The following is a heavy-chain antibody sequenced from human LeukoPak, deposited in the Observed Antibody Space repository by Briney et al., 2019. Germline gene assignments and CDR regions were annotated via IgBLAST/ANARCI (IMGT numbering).Heavy chain of an antibody. V-gene: IGHV3-23*01. D-gene: IGHD3-22*01. CDR3: AKGYYYDSSGYYYSNYYYYMDV. J-gene: IGHJ6*03. CDR1: GFTFSSYA. Sequence: GGSLRLSCAASGFTFSSYAMSWVRQAPGKGLEWVPAISGSGGSTYYADSVKGRFTISRDNSKNTLYLQMNSLRAEDTAVYYCAKGYYYDSSGYYYSNYYYYMDVWGKGTTVTVSS. CDR2: ISGSGGST.